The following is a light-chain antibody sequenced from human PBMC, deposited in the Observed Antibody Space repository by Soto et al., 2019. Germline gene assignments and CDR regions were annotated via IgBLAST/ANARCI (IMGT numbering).Light chain of an antibody. Sequence: EILLTQSPGTLSLSPGERATLSCGASQSVSSSYLAWYQQKPGHAPSLLIYGASSRATGIPDRFSSSGSGTDFTLTISRLEPEDFAMYYCMQPLQSWTFGQGTKVDIK. V-gene: IGKV3-20*01. J-gene: IGKJ1*01. CDR3: MQPLQSWT. CDR2: GAS. CDR1: QSVSSSY.